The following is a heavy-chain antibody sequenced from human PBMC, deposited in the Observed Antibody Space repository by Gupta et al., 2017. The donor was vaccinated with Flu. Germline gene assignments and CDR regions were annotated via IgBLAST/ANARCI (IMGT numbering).Heavy chain of an antibody. Sequence: EVQLVESGGGLVQPGRSLRLSCAASGFTFDDYAMLWVRQAPGKGLEWVSGISWNSGSIGYADSVKGRFTISRDNAKNSLYLQMNSLRAEDTALYYCAKFGCTNGVCRFFDYWGQGTLVTVSS. CDR2: ISWNSGSI. D-gene: IGHD2-8*01. CDR1: GFTFDDYA. V-gene: IGHV3-9*01. CDR3: AKFGCTNGVCRFFDY. J-gene: IGHJ4*02.